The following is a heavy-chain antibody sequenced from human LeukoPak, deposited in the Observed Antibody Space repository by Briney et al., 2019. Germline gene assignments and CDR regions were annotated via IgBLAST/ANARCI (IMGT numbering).Heavy chain of an antibody. V-gene: IGHV3-43D*04. D-gene: IGHD6-6*01. CDR2: ISWDGGST. CDR1: GFTFDDYA. CDR3: AKDIRPRSSSSRGPYYYYYMDV. Sequence: PGGFLRLSCAASGFTFDDYAVHWVRQAPGKGLEWVSLISWDGGSTYYADSVRGRFTISRDNSKNSLYLQMNSLRAEDTASYYCAKDIRPRSSSSRGPYYYYYMDVWGKGTTVTVSS. J-gene: IGHJ6*03.